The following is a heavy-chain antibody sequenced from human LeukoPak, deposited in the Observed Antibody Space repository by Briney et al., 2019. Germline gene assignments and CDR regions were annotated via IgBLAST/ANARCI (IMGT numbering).Heavy chain of an antibody. CDR1: GYTFTGYY. D-gene: IGHD5-18*01. V-gene: IGHV1-2*02. J-gene: IGHJ4*02. Sequence: ASVKVSCKASGYTFTGYYMHWVRQAPGQGLEWMGWINPNSGGTNYAQKFQGRVTMTRDTSISTAYMELSRLRSDDTAAYYCARGKGEGYSYGRYYFDYWGQGTLVTVSS. CDR3: ARGKGEGYSYGRYYFDY. CDR2: INPNSGGT.